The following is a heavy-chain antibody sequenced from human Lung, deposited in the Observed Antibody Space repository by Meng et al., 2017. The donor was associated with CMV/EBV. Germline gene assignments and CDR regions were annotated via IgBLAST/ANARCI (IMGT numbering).Heavy chain of an antibody. CDR3: TTDAYGVVVPFDY. CDR1: GFIFSSAG. V-gene: IGHV3-15*01. CDR2: IRSKTNGGTT. Sequence: GESXKISXGASGFIFSSAGMSWVRQAPGKGLEWVGRIRSKTNGGTTDYAAPVKGRLTISRDDSRSTLYLQMNSLKTEDTAVYYCTTDAYGVVVPFDYWGQGTXVTVSS. D-gene: IGHD3-3*01. J-gene: IGHJ4*02.